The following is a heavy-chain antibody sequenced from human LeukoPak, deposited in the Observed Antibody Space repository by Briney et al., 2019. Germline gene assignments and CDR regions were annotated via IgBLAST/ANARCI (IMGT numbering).Heavy chain of an antibody. D-gene: IGHD3-10*01. CDR3: AKSLYYGSGSYYIFDY. CDR1: GFTFTSSA. V-gene: IGHV1-58*01. J-gene: IGHJ4*02. Sequence: SVKVSCKASGFTFTSSAVQWVRQARGQRLEWIGWIVVGSGNTNYAQKFQERVTITRDMSTSTAYMELSSLRSEDTAVYYCAKSLYYGSGSYYIFDYWGQGTLVTVSS. CDR2: IVVGSGNT.